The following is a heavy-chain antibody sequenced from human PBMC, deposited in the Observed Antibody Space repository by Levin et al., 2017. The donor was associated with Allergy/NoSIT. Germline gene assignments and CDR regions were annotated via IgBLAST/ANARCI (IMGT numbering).Heavy chain of an antibody. V-gene: IGHV3-15*01. CDR2: IRSKSDGGTT. CDR3: TLLHYDSSRYYYEVDH. D-gene: IGHD3-22*01. J-gene: IGHJ4*02. Sequence: GGSLRLSCEASGFTFNNAWMSWVRQAPGKGLEWVGRIRSKSDGGTTDHAAPVKGRFTISRDDSKSTLFLQMSSLKTEDTAVYYCTLLHYDSSRYYYEVDHWGQGTLVTVSS. CDR1: GFTFNNAW.